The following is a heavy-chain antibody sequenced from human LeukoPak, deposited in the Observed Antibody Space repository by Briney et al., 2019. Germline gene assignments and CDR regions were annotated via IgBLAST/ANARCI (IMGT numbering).Heavy chain of an antibody. CDR1: SGSISSGRYY. J-gene: IGHJ3*02. D-gene: IGHD2-2*01. Sequence: SETLSLTCTVSSGSISSGRYYWSWIRQPAGKGLEWIGRIDISGSTYYNPSLKSRVTISVDTSKNQFSLKLNSVTAADTAVYYCARERQRLQWDIVVVPAAHSGDAFDIWGQGTMVTVSS. V-gene: IGHV4-61*02. CDR2: IDISGST. CDR3: ARERQRLQWDIVVVPAAHSGDAFDI.